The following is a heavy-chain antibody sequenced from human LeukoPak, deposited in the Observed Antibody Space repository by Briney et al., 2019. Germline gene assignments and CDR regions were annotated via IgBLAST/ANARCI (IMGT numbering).Heavy chain of an antibody. V-gene: IGHV4-34*01. CDR2: INHSGST. J-gene: IGHJ5*02. CDR3: ARLRYCTNGVCP. Sequence: SETLSLTCAVYGGSISGNYWSWIRQPPGKGLEWIGEINHSGSTNYNPTLKSRVTISVDTSKNQFSLKLSSVTAADTAVYYCARLRYCTNGVCPWGQGTLVTVSS. D-gene: IGHD2-8*01. CDR1: GGSISGNY.